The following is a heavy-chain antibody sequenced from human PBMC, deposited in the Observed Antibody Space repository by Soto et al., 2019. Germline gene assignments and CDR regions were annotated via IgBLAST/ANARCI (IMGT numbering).Heavy chain of an antibody. CDR1: GYTFTSYG. CDR3: AREFSGPNWNYGAGLYYFDY. J-gene: IGHJ4*02. Sequence: QVHLEQSGAEVKKPGASVKVSCKASGYTFTSYGITWVRQAPGQGLEWMGWISADNGNTEYSQMLQGRVTMTTDTATSTAYMELRSLRSDDTAVYYCAREFSGPNWNYGAGLYYFDYWGQGTLVTVSS. D-gene: IGHD1-7*01. V-gene: IGHV1-18*01. CDR2: ISADNGNT.